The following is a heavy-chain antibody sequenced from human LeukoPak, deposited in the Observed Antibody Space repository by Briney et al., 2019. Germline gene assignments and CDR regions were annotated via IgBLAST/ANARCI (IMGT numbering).Heavy chain of an antibody. CDR3: ARGGRGRGFGELPYYYYYMDV. CDR2: IIAIFGTA. Sequence: SVKVSCKASGGTFSSYAISWVRQAPGQGLEWMGGIIAIFGTANYAQKFQGRVTITADESTSTAYMELSSLRSEDTAVYYCARGGRGRGFGELPYYYYYMDVWGKGTTVTVSS. D-gene: IGHD3-10*01. CDR1: GGTFSSYA. J-gene: IGHJ6*03. V-gene: IGHV1-69*13.